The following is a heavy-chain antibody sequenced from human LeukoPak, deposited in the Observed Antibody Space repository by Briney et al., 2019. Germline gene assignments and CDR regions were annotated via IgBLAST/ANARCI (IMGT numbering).Heavy chain of an antibody. V-gene: IGHV3-30*03. J-gene: IGHJ4*02. D-gene: IGHD6-13*01. CDR1: GFTFSSYG. CDR2: ISYDGSNK. CDR3: ARGGRSSSWFKY. Sequence: TGGSLRLSCAASGFTFSSYGMHWVRQAPGKGLEWVAVISYDGSNKYYADSVKGRFTISRDNSKNTLYLQMNSLRAEDTAVYYCARGGRSSSWFKYWGQGTLVTVSS.